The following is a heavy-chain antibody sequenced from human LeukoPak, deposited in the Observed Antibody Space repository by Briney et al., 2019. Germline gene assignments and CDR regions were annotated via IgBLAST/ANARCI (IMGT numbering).Heavy chain of an antibody. CDR1: GGTFSSYA. J-gene: IGHJ4*02. CDR2: IIPIFGTA. CDR3: ARGPPYYYGSGTDFDY. V-gene: IGHV1-69*13. D-gene: IGHD3-10*01. Sequence: SVKVSCKASGGTFSSYAISWVRQAPGQGLEWMGGIIPIFGTANYAQKFQGRVTITADESTSTAYMELSSLRSEDTAVYYCARGPPYYYGSGTDFDYWGQGTLVTVSS.